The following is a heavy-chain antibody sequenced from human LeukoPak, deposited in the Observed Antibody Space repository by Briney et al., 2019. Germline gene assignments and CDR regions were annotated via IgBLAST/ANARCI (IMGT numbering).Heavy chain of an antibody. CDR2: IYTSGST. J-gene: IGHJ4*02. CDR1: GGSISTYY. D-gene: IGHD7-27*01. CDR3: ARGRLDLTGGDY. V-gene: IGHV4-4*07. Sequence: SETLSLTCTVSGGSISTYYYNWIRQPAGKGLEWIGRIYTSGSTNYNPSLKSRVTMSVDTSKNQFSLKLSSVTAADTAVYYCARGRLDLTGGDYWGQGTLVTVSS.